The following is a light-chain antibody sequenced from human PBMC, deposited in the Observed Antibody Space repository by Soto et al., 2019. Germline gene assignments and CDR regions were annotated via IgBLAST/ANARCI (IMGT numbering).Light chain of an antibody. CDR3: QQYNSYWK. CDR1: QSISTW. V-gene: IGKV1-5*01. Sequence: DIQMTQSPSTLSASVGDRVTITCRASQSISTWLAWYQQKPGKAPKLLIYDASSLESGVPSRFSGSGSGKEFTLTISSLQPDDFATYYCQQYNSYWKFGQGTKVEI. J-gene: IGKJ1*01. CDR2: DAS.